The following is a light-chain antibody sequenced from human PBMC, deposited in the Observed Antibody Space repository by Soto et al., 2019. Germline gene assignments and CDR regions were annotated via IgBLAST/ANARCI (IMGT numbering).Light chain of an antibody. J-gene: IGLJ2*01. CDR3: SSYAGSNGVV. V-gene: IGLV2-8*01. CDR2: DVN. CDR1: SSDVGGYNY. Sequence: QAVVTQPPSASGSPGQSVTISCTGTSSDVGGYNYVSWYQQHPGKAPKLMIYDVNKRPPGVPDRFSGSKSGNTASLTVSGLQAEDEADYYCSSYAGSNGVVFGGGTKVTVL.